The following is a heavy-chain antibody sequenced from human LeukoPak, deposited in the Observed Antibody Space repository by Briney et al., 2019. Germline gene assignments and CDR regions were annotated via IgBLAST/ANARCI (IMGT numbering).Heavy chain of an antibody. CDR1: GGSISSYY. CDR3: ARDTRYSYGKRLGFDY. J-gene: IGHJ4*02. Sequence: PSETLSLTCTVSGGSISSYYWSWIRQPPGKGLEWIGYIYYSGSTNYNPSLKSRVTISVDTSKNQFSLKLSSVTAADTAVYYCARDTRYSYGKRLGFDYWGQGTLVTVSS. D-gene: IGHD5-18*01. CDR2: IYYSGST. V-gene: IGHV4-59*01.